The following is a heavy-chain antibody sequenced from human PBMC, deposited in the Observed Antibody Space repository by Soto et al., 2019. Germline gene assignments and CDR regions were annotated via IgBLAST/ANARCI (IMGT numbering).Heavy chain of an antibody. CDR1: GYTFTSYY. CDR3: ARGGYYDSSGYYKKFDY. Sequence: QVQLVQSGAEVKKPGASVKVSCKASGYTFTSYYMHWVRQAPGQGLEWMGIINPSGGSTSYAQKFQGRVTMTRDTSTSTVYMELSSLRSEDTAVYYCARGGYYDSSGYYKKFDYWGQGTLVTVSS. CDR2: INPSGGST. D-gene: IGHD3-22*01. V-gene: IGHV1-46*01. J-gene: IGHJ4*02.